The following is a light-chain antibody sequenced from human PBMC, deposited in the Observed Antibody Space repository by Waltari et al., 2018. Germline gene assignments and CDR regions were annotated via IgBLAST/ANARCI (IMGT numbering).Light chain of an antibody. Sequence: QSVLTQPPSASGTPGQRVTISCSGSSSNIGSYNVNWYQQLPGTATKLLIYINIQRPSGVPDRFSGSKSGTSASLVISGLQSEDEADYYCAAWDDSLIGRVFGGGTKLTVL. J-gene: IGLJ2*01. CDR2: INI. CDR3: AAWDDSLIGRV. CDR1: SSNIGSYN. V-gene: IGLV1-44*01.